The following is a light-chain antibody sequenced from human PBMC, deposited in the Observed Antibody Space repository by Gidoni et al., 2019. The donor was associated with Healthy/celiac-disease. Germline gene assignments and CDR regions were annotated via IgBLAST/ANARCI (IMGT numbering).Light chain of an antibody. CDR2: AAS. CDR3: QQYYSYPMLT. CDR1: QGISSY. Sequence: AIRITQSPSSLSASTGDRVTITCRASQGISSYLAWYQQKQGKAPKLLIYAASTLQSGVPSRFSGSGSGTDFTLTISCLQSEDFATYYCQQYYSYPMLTFXGXTKVEIK. V-gene: IGKV1-8*01. J-gene: IGKJ4*01.